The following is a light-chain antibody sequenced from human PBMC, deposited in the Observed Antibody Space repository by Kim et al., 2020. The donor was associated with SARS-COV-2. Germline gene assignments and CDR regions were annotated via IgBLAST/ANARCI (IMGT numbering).Light chain of an antibody. CDR1: QPVLYNSNNKNY. J-gene: IGKJ2*03. V-gene: IGKV4-1*01. CDR2: WAS. CDR3: QQYYITPPS. Sequence: RATLNCKSSQPVLYNSNNKNYLAWYQQKPGQAPKLLSYWASIRESGVSYRFSGSGSETDFSLSISSLQAEDVAVYYCQQYYITPPSFGQGTKLEIK.